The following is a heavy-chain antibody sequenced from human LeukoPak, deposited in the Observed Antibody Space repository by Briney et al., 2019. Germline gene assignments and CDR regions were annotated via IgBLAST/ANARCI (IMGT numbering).Heavy chain of an antibody. V-gene: IGHV4-61*01. CDR3: VRVLRAASWRSYDY. D-gene: IGHD5-18*01. CDR2: IYYNGDT. Sequence: SETLSLTCTVSGGSVSNSLYYWSWIRQPPGKGLEWIGYIYYNGDTNYNPSLKSRVIISIDTSSNQFSLRLNSMTAADTAVYYCVRVLRAASWRSYDYWGQGSLVTVSS. J-gene: IGHJ4*02. CDR1: GGSVSNSLYY.